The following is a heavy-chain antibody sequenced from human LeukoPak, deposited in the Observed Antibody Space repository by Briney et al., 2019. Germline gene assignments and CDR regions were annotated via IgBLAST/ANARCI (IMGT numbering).Heavy chain of an antibody. CDR2: ISGSGGST. V-gene: IGHV3-23*01. Sequence: QSGGSLRLSCAASGFTFSSYAMSWVRQAPGKGLEWVSAISGSGGSTYYADSVKGRFTISRDNSKNTLYLQMNSLRAEDTAVYYCAKALGWVVDPYYYYYGMDVWGQGTTVTVS. CDR3: AKALGWVVDPYYYYYGMDV. J-gene: IGHJ6*02. CDR1: GFTFSSYA. D-gene: IGHD2-15*01.